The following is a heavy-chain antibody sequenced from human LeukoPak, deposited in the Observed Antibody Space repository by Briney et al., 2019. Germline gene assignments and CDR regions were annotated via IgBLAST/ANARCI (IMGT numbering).Heavy chain of an antibody. CDR1: GFTFSDYY. D-gene: IGHD2-15*01. J-gene: IGHJ5*02. Sequence: GGSLRLSCEASGFTFSDYYMSWIRQAPGKGLEWVSYISHRGSMIYYADSVKGRFTISRDNARNSLYLQMNTLRAEDTAVYSCARGADGVSSNSRGWFDPWGQGTLVTVSS. V-gene: IGHV3-11*04. CDR3: ARGADGVSSNSRGWFDP. CDR2: ISHRGSMI.